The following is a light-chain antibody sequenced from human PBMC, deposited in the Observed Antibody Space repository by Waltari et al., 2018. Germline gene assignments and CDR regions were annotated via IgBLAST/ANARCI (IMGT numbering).Light chain of an antibody. CDR3: QSYDSSLSGSV. Sequence: QSVLAQPPSVSGAPGQRVTISCSGSSSNIGAGSDVHWYQHLPGTAPKLLIYGNSNPPSGVPDPFSGSKSGTSASLAITGLQAEDEADYYCQSYDSSLSGSVFGGGTKLTVL. CDR1: SSNIGAGSD. J-gene: IGLJ3*02. V-gene: IGLV1-40*01. CDR2: GNS.